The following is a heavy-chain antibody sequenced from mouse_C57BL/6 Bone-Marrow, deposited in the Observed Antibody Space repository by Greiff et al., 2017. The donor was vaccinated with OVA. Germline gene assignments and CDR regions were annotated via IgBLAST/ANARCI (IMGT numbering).Heavy chain of an antibody. CDR3: ARNSNYVYAMDY. V-gene: IGHV1-69*01. D-gene: IGHD2-5*01. CDR2: IDPSDSYT. J-gene: IGHJ4*01. CDR1: GYTFTRYW. Sequence: VQLQQPGAELVMPGASVKLSCKASGYTFTRYWMHWVKQRPGQGLAWIGEIDPSDSYTNYNQKFKGKSTLTVAKSSSTAYMQISSLTSEDSAVYYCARNSNYVYAMDYWGQGTSVTVSS.